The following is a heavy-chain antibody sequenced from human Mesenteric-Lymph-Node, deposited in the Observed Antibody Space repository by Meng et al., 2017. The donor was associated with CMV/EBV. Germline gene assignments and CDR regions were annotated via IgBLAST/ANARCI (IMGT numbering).Heavy chain of an antibody. CDR3: ARDPGDLHHYDFWSGYYRVYFDY. Sequence: GPLRLSCAVSGGSFSSYSWSWIRQPPGKGLEWIGEITHGGSAIYNPSLESRVTILVDSSRNQFSLKLKSLAAADTAVYYCARDPGDLHHYDFWSGYYRVYFDYWGQGTLVTVSS. J-gene: IGHJ4*02. CDR1: GGSFSSYS. CDR2: ITHGGSA. V-gene: IGHV4-34*01. D-gene: IGHD3-3*01.